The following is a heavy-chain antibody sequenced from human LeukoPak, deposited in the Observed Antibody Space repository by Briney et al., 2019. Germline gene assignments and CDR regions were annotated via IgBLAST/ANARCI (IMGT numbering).Heavy chain of an antibody. J-gene: IGHJ4*02. CDR2: ISAYNGNT. CDR1: GYTFTSYG. V-gene: IGHV1-18*01. Sequence: ASVKVSCKASGYTFTSYGISWVRQAPGQGLEWMGWISAYNGNTNYAQKFQGRVTITTDESTSTAYMELSSLRSEDTAVYYCARVNERDDSTSPRTYYFDYWGQGTLVTVSS. D-gene: IGHD2-2*01. CDR3: ARVNERDDSTSPRTYYFDY.